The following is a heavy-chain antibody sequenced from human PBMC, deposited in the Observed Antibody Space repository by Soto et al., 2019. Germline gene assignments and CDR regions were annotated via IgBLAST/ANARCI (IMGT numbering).Heavy chain of an antibody. CDR3: ARHESIVVVPAAIQGDYGMDV. J-gene: IGHJ6*01. D-gene: IGHD2-2*02. V-gene: IGHV5-10-1*01. Sequence: AESLTIFRQVPGYNFTRYCITWVLRVPGKGLEWMGRIDPSDSYNNYSPSFQGHVTISADKSISTVYLQWSSLKASDTAMYYCARHESIVVVPAAIQGDYGMDVWGQGTTVTVSS. CDR2: IDPSDSYN. CDR1: GYNFTRYC.